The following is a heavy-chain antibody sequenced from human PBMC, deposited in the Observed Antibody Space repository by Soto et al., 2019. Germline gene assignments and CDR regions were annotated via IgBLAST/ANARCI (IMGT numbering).Heavy chain of an antibody. J-gene: IGHJ3*02. CDR3: ARDYFVVVPAAPNPDAFDI. CDR1: GYTFTSYG. V-gene: IGHV1-18*04. CDR2: ISTHNGNT. Sequence: GASVKVSCKASGYTFTSYGITWVRQAPGQGPEWMGWISTHNGNTNYAQKFQDRVTMTRDTSTGTAYMELRSLRPDDTAVYYCARDYFVVVPAAPNPDAFDIWGQGTMVTVSS. D-gene: IGHD2-2*01.